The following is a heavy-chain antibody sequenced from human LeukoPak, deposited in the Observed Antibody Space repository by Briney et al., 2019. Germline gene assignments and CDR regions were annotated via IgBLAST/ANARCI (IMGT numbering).Heavy chain of an antibody. CDR1: GFTFSDYY. J-gene: IGHJ4*02. V-gene: IGHV3-7*01. Sequence: PGGSLRLSCAASGFTFSDYYMSWIRQAPGKGLEWVANIKQDGSEKYYVDSVKGRFTISRDNAKNSLYLQMNSLRAEDTAVYYCARDLETFAYWGQGTLVTVSS. CDR3: ARDLETFAY. CDR2: IKQDGSEK.